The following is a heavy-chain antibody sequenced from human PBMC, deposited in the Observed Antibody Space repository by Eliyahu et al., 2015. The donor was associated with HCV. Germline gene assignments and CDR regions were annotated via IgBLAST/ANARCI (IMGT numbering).Heavy chain of an antibody. Sequence: EEKLVESGGGLIQPGGXLRLSCVASGXTFNNYWMYWVRQAPGTGLVWGSRVNRDGSTTTYADXVKGRFTISRDNAKKTMYLQMNSLRAEDTAVYYCARSGPQLVDRSLYYGMDVWGQGTTVTVSS. J-gene: IGHJ6*02. CDR1: GXTFNNYW. V-gene: IGHV3-74*01. D-gene: IGHD6-13*01. CDR3: ARSGPQLVDRSLYYGMDV. CDR2: VNRDGSTT.